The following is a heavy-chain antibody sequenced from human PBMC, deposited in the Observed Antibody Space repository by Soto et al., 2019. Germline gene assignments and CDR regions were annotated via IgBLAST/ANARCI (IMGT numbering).Heavy chain of an antibody. V-gene: IGHV3-30*18. D-gene: IGHD6-19*01. J-gene: IGHJ4*02. Sequence: VQLVESGGGVVQPGRSLRLSCAASGFTFSDYAMHWVRQAPGKGLEWVAVVSHDGRNTHYADSVKGRFTISRDSSKNTVALEMTSLRGKDTAVYYCAKGGRQWLVTSDFNYWGQGALVTVSS. CDR3: AKGGRQWLVTSDFNY. CDR1: GFTFSDYA. CDR2: VSHDGRNT.